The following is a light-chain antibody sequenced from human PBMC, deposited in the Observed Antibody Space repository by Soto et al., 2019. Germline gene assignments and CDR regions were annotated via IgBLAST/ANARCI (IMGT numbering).Light chain of an antibody. V-gene: IGKV3D-15*01. Sequence: EIVRRQFPATLSVSPGERVTLSCRASQSVSQSVTTNLAWYQQKPGQAPRLLIFDASARAVDIPGRFSGSKSGTEFTLTISSLQPEDFAVYYCHYYDKWPPGTFGQGTKVDIK. CDR1: QSVSQSVTTN. J-gene: IGKJ1*01. CDR3: HYYDKWPPGT. CDR2: DAS.